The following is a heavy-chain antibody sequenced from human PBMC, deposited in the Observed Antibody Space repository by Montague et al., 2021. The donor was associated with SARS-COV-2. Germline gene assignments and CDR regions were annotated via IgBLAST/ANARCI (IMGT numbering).Heavy chain of an antibody. Sequence: SETLSLTCAVYGGSFSGYYWSWIRQPPGKGLELIGEINHSGSTNYNPSLKSRVTISVDTSKNQFSLTLSSVTAADTAVYYCARGRAVTTFYYYYGMDVWGQGTPVTVSS. CDR3: ARGRAVTTFYYYYGMDV. CDR1: GGSFSGYY. D-gene: IGHD4-17*01. V-gene: IGHV4-34*01. CDR2: INHSGST. J-gene: IGHJ6*02.